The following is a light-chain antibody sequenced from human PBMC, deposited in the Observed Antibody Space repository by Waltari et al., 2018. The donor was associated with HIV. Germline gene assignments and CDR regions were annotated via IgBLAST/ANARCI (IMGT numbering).Light chain of an antibody. CDR1: SSDVGGYNY. J-gene: IGLJ3*02. CDR3: SSYTSSSTWV. Sequence: QSALTQPASVSGSPGQSITISCTGTSSDVGGYNYFPWYQQHPGKAPKRMIDDVSKRPSGVSNRVSGSKSGNTASLTISGLQAEDEADYYCSSYTSSSTWVFGGGTKLTVL. CDR2: DVS. V-gene: IGLV2-14*01.